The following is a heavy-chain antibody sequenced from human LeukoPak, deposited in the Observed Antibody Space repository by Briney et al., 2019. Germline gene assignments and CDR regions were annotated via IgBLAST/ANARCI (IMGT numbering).Heavy chain of an antibody. Sequence: ASVKVSCKASGHTFTNYGISWVRQAPGQGLEWMGWISAYNGNTNYAQKLQGRVTMTTDTSTSTAYMELRSLRSDDTAVYYCARTYCSSTSCYVRLGGWLEYWGQGTLVTVSS. CDR1: GHTFTNYG. J-gene: IGHJ4*02. CDR2: ISAYNGNT. V-gene: IGHV1-18*01. CDR3: ARTYCSSTSCYVRLGGWLEY. D-gene: IGHD2-2*01.